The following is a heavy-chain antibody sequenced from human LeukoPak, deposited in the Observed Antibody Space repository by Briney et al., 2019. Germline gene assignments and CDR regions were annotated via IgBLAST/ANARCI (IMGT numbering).Heavy chain of an antibody. CDR2: IYDSGNT. J-gene: IGHJ5*02. CDR1: GASIRNYY. Sequence: KPSETLSLTCTVSGASIRNYYWIWIRQSPGKGLEWIGYIYDSGNTNYNPSLKSRITIAVDTSKNQFSLKLSSVTAADTAIYSCARGNYYNSGGNWLDPWGQGTLVTVSS. CDR3: ARGNYYNSGGNWLDP. V-gene: IGHV4-59*01. D-gene: IGHD3-10*01.